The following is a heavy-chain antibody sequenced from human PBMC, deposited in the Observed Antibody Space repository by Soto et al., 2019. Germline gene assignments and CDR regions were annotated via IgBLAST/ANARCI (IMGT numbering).Heavy chain of an antibody. CDR1: GFTFSRHA. CDR2: LSDSGGSI. CDR3: AKVSSSWYAGFFDL. Sequence: EVQLLESGGGLVQPGGSLRLSCTASGFTFSRHAMTWVRQAPGKGLEWVSGLSDSGGSIYYADSVKGRFTISRDNSMNTLYLQMNTLRADDTAVYYCAKVSSSWYAGFFDLWSQGTLVTVSS. J-gene: IGHJ4*02. D-gene: IGHD6-13*01. V-gene: IGHV3-23*01.